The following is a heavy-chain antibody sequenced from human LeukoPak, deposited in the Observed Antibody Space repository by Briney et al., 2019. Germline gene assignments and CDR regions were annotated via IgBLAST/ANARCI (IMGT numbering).Heavy chain of an antibody. CDR2: INHSGST. CDR1: AGSFSGYY. Sequence: SETLSLTCAVYAGSFSGYYWSWIRQPPGKGLEWIGEINHSGSTNYNPSLKSRVTISVDTSKNQFSLKLSSVTAADTAVYYCARSGGYSYRTNRLDYWGQGTLVTVSS. CDR3: ARSGGYSYRTNRLDY. V-gene: IGHV4-34*01. J-gene: IGHJ4*02. D-gene: IGHD5-18*01.